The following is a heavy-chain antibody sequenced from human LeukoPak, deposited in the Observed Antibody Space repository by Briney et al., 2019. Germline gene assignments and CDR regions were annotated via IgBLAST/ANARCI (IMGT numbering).Heavy chain of an antibody. CDR2: INPSGGST. CDR1: GYTFTSYY. Sequence: GASVKVSCKASGYTFTSYYMHWVRQAPGQGLEWMGIINPSGGSTSYAQKFQGRVTMTRDTSISTAYMELSRLRSDDTAVYYCARDLMGARGYWGQGTLVTVSS. V-gene: IGHV1-46*01. CDR3: ARDLMGARGY. J-gene: IGHJ4*02. D-gene: IGHD1-26*01.